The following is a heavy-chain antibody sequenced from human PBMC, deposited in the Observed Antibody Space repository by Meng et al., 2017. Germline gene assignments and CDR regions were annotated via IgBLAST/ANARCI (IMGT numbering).Heavy chain of an antibody. CDR3: ARDGLRADLQNAFDI. CDR1: GGTFSSYA. D-gene: IGHD3/OR15-3a*01. V-gene: IGHV1-69*13. Sequence: SVKVSCKASGGTFSSYAISWVRQAPGQGLEWMGGIIPIFGTANYAQKFQGRVTITADESTSTAYMELRSLRSDDTAVYYCARDGLRADLQNAFDIWGQGTMVTVSS. J-gene: IGHJ3*02. CDR2: IIPIFGTA.